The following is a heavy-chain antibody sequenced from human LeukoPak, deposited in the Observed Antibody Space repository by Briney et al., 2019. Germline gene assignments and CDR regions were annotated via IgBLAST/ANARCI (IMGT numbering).Heavy chain of an antibody. CDR2: ISGSGGST. J-gene: IGHJ4*02. D-gene: IGHD3-9*01. Sequence: GGSLRLSCAASGFTFSSYGMSWVRQAPGKGLEWVSAISGSGGSTYYADSVKGRFTISRDNSKNTLYLQMNSLRAEDTAVYYCATKAGRGIRYFDWFSSSGTYFDYWGQGTLVTVSS. CDR1: GFTFSSYG. CDR3: ATKAGRGIRYFDWFSSSGTYFDY. V-gene: IGHV3-23*01.